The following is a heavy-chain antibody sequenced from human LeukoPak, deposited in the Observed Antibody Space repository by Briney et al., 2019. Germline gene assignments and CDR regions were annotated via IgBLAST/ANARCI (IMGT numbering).Heavy chain of an antibody. Sequence: SETLSLTCAVSGGSISSYYWSWIRQPPGKGLEWIGHIYYSGNTNYNPSLKSRVTISLDTSKNQFSLKLTSVTAADTAVYYCARDRSSGWQGVFDIWGQGTMVTVSS. CDR3: ARDRSSGWQGVFDI. V-gene: IGHV4-59*01. CDR1: GGSISSYY. CDR2: IYYSGNT. D-gene: IGHD6-19*01. J-gene: IGHJ3*02.